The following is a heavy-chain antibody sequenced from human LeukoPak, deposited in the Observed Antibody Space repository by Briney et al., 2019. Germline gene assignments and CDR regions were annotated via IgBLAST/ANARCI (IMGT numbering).Heavy chain of an antibody. CDR1: GFTFSSYS. Sequence: QSGGSLRLSCAVSGFTFSSYSMDWVRQAPGKGLEWVSIISSSSGTIYYADSVKGRFTISRDNAKNSLYLQMNSLRAEDTAVYYCARGDGALMDVWGQGTTVTVSS. V-gene: IGHV3-48*04. J-gene: IGHJ6*02. D-gene: IGHD3-10*01. CDR2: ISSSSGTI. CDR3: ARGDGALMDV.